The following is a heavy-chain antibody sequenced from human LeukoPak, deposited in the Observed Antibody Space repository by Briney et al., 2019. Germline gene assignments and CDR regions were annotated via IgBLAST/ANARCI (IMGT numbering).Heavy chain of an antibody. CDR1: GFTFRDAW. CDR2: IRSRADGGTA. Sequence: GGSLRLSCPASGFTFRDAWMTWVRQAPGKGLEWVGRIRSRADGGTAEYATAVEGRFTISRDDSTNTLYLQMNSLRAEDTAVYYCARDPIVGATWYNWFDPWGQGTLVTVSS. CDR3: ARDPIVGATWYNWFDP. J-gene: IGHJ5*02. D-gene: IGHD1-26*01. V-gene: IGHV3-15*01.